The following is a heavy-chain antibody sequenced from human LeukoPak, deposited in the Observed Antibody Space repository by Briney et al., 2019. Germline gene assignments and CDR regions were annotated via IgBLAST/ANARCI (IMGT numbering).Heavy chain of an antibody. D-gene: IGHD6-13*01. J-gene: IGHJ6*03. Sequence: SETLSLTCAVYGGSFSDYYWSWIRQPPGKGLEWIGEINHSGSTNYNPSLKSRVTISVDTSKNQFSLKLSSVTAADTAVYYCARGGLIAAAGPHYYYYMDVWGKGTTVTVSS. CDR1: GGSFSDYY. V-gene: IGHV4-34*01. CDR2: INHSGST. CDR3: ARGGLIAAAGPHYYYYMDV.